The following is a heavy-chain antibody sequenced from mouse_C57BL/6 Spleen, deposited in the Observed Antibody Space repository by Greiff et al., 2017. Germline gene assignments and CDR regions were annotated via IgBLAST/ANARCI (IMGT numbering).Heavy chain of an antibody. Sequence: VQLQQSGAELVKPGASVKLSCKASGYTFTSYWMHWVKQRPGQGLEWIGMIHPNSGSTNYNEKFKSKATLTVDKSSSTAYMQLSSLTSEDSAVYYCARDSNHWYFEVWGTGTTVTVSS. D-gene: IGHD2-5*01. CDR3: ARDSNHWYFEV. V-gene: IGHV1-64*01. J-gene: IGHJ1*03. CDR1: GYTFTSYW. CDR2: IHPNSGST.